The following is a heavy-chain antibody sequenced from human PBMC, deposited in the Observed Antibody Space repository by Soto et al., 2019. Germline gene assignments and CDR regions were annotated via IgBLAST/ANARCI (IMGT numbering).Heavy chain of an antibody. CDR1: SASLSDNY. V-gene: IGHV4-34*01. D-gene: IGHD2-21*01. CDR3: AIGRGEFGA. CDR2: INHSGNT. Sequence: KSSETLSLTCAVYSASLSDNYCNWLRQPPGMGLEWIGEINHSGNTNYNPSHRSRVTILIETVKDQLSLNLRPVPAGGTAVYYCAIGRGEFGAWGEGAPVHVSP. J-gene: IGHJ5*02.